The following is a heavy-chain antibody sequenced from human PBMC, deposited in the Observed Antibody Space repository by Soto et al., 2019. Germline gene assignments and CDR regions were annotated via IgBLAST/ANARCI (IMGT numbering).Heavy chain of an antibody. CDR3: ARHRWGSGSYSGLLDF. Sequence: QLQLQESGPGLVKPSETLSLTCSVSGGSISTSSYFWGWIRQPPGKGLEWVGAVHYSGSANYRSSLQSRFPISVETSQNQFSLRLRSVTAADTAVYYCARHRWGSGSYSGLLDFWGQGALVTVSS. CDR1: GGSISTSSYF. D-gene: IGHD3-10*01. V-gene: IGHV4-39*01. J-gene: IGHJ4*02. CDR2: VHYSGSA.